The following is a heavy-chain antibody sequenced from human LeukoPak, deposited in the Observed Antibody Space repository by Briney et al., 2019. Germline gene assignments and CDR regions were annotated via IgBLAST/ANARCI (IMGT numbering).Heavy chain of an antibody. CDR2: ISYDGRNQ. V-gene: IGHV3-30*04. Sequence: PGRSLRLFCAASGFTFSSSAMHWVRQAPDKGLEWVAVISYDGRNQYYADSVKGRLSISRDNSKNTLFLQMNNLRVEDTAVYYCARGADTALVKLHPNNWFCDLWGRRTWLTVSS. CDR3: ARGADTALVKLHPNNWFCDL. CDR1: GFTFSSSA. J-gene: IGHJ2*01. D-gene: IGHD5-18*01.